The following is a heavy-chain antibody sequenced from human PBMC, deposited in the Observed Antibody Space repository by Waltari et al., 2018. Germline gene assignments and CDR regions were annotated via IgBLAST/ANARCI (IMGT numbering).Heavy chain of an antibody. J-gene: IGHJ6*03. Sequence: QVQLQESGPGLVKPSQTLSLTCTVSGGSISRGSYYWSWIRQPAGKGLEWPGRIYTSGRSNDNPPLKGRVTISVDTSKNQFSLKLSSVTAADTAVYYCARDTDYYYYMDVWGKGTTVTVSS. CDR1: GGSISRGSYY. D-gene: IGHD4-17*01. CDR2: IYTSGRS. CDR3: ARDTDYYYYMDV. V-gene: IGHV4-61*02.